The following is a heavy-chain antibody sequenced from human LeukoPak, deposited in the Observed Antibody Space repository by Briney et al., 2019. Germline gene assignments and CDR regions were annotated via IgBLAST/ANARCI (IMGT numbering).Heavy chain of an antibody. CDR3: ARGVARSSKFHFSYYFDY. J-gene: IGHJ4*02. Sequence: SETLSLTCTVSGGSISSSSYYWGWIRQPPGKGLEWIGSIYHSGSTYYNPSLKSRVTISVDTSKNQFSLKLNSVTAADTAVYYCARGVARSSKFHFSYYFDYWGQGTLVTVSS. CDR1: GGSISSSSYY. V-gene: IGHV4-39*07. CDR2: IYHSGST. D-gene: IGHD6-6*01.